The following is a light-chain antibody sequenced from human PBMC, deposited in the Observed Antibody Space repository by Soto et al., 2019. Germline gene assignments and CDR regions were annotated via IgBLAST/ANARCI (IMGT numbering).Light chain of an antibody. CDR2: GAS. Sequence: ELLMTQAPATLSVSPGERATLSCRASQSVSSNLAWYQQKPGQAPRLLIYGASTRATGIPARFSGSGSGTEFTLTISSLQSEDFAVYYCQQYNNWPYTFGQGTKVDIK. V-gene: IGKV3-15*01. CDR3: QQYNNWPYT. J-gene: IGKJ2*01. CDR1: QSVSSN.